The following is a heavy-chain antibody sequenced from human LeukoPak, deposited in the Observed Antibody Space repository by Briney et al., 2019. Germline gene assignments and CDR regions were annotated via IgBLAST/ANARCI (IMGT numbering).Heavy chain of an antibody. CDR3: ATDIVGATGGGFDY. J-gene: IGHJ4*02. Sequence: ASVKVSCKVSGYTLTELSMHWVRQAPGKGLEWMGGFDPEDGETIYAQKFQGRVTMTEDTSTNTAYMELSSLRSEDTAVYYCATDIVGATGGGFDYWGQGTLVTVSS. CDR2: FDPEDGET. D-gene: IGHD1-26*01. V-gene: IGHV1-24*01. CDR1: GYTLTELS.